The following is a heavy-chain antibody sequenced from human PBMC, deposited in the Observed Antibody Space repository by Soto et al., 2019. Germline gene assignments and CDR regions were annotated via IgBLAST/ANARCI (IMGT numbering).Heavy chain of an antibody. CDR2: VTADAYST. CDR1: GFTFSSYA. J-gene: IGHJ3*02. Sequence: GGSLRLSCAASGFTFSSYAMSWVRQAPGKGLEWVSAVTADAYSTYYADFVRGRFTISRDNSINTLFMQMNSLRTEDTAVYYCAHPRGYGVFDAYDIWGQGAMVTVSS. D-gene: IGHD4-17*01. V-gene: IGHV3-23*01. CDR3: AHPRGYGVFDAYDI.